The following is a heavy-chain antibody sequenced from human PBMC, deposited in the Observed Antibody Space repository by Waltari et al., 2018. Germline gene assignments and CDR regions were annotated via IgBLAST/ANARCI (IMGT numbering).Heavy chain of an antibody. V-gene: IGHV3-9*01. Sequence: EVQLVESGGGLVQPGRSLRLSCAASGFTFDDYAMHWVRQAPGKGLEWVSGIRWNSGSIGYADSVKGRFTISRDNAKNSLYLQMNSLRAEDTALYYCAKDKSSGWYLDYWGQGTLVTVSS. CDR2: IRWNSGSI. CDR3: AKDKSSGWYLDY. CDR1: GFTFDDYA. J-gene: IGHJ4*02. D-gene: IGHD6-19*01.